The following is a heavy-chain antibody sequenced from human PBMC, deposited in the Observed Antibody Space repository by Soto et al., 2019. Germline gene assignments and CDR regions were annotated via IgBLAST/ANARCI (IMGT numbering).Heavy chain of an antibody. CDR3: ARALLDYDSSGYYYLFDY. CDR1: GYSFTSYW. J-gene: IGHJ4*02. CDR2: IYPGDSDT. D-gene: IGHD3-22*01. Sequence: GESLKISCKGSGYSFTSYWIGWVRQMPGKGLEWMGIIYPGDSDTRYSPSFQGQVTISADKSISTAYLRWSSLKASDTAMYYCARALLDYDSSGYYYLFDYCGQGTLVTVSS. V-gene: IGHV5-51*01.